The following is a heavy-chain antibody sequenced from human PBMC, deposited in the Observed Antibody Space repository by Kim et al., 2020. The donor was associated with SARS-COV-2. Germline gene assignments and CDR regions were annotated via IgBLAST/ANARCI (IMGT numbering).Heavy chain of an antibody. J-gene: IGHJ4*02. V-gene: IGHV4-31*03. D-gene: IGHD3-10*01. CDR3: AYGSGSYSLN. CDR1: GGSISSGGYY. CDR2: IYYSGST. Sequence: SETLSLTCTVSGGSISSGGYYWSWIRQHPGKGLEWIGYIYYSGSTYYNPSLKSRVTISVDTSKNQFSLKLSSVTAADTAVYYCAYGSGSYSLNWGQGTLVTVSS.